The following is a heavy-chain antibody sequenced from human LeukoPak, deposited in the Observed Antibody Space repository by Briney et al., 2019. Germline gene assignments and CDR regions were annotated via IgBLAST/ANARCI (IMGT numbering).Heavy chain of an antibody. CDR3: ARSHEEMATIFDY. CDR1: GGSISSSSYY. V-gene: IGHV4-39*07. Sequence: SETLSLTCTVSGGSISSSSYYWGWIRQPPGKGLEWIGSIYYSGSTYYNPSLKSRVTISVDTSKNQFSLKLSSVTAADTAVYYCARSHEEMATIFDYWGQGTLVTVSS. D-gene: IGHD5-24*01. CDR2: IYYSGST. J-gene: IGHJ4*02.